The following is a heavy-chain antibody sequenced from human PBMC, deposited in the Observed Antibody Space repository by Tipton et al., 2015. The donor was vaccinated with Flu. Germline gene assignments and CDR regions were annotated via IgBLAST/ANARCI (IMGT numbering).Heavy chain of an antibody. CDR1: GGSISSGYS. CDR3: ARRTDSGSFNWFDS. J-gene: IGHJ5*01. CDR2: IYYNGDI. Sequence: TLSLTCTVSGGSISSGYSWGWLRQPPGKGLEWIGSIYYNGDIYYNPSLKSRVTMSVDTSMNQFSLRLSSVTAADTAVYYCARRTDSGSFNWFDSWGHGTLVTVSS. D-gene: IGHD1-26*01. V-gene: IGHV4-39*07.